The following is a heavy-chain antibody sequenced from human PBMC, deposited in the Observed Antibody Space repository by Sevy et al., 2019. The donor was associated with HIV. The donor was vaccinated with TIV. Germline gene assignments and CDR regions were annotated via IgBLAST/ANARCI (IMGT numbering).Heavy chain of an antibody. D-gene: IGHD3-22*01. V-gene: IGHV3-30*03. CDR2: LSYDGSNK. CDR1: RFTLRTYG. CDR3: ARDYYDSRAAFDI. J-gene: IGHJ3*02. Sequence: GGSLRLSCAVSRFTLRTYGMHCFRQAPGKGLHWVAVLSYDGSNKYYADSVKGRFTIPRDNSKNTLYLQMNSLRAEDTAVYYCARDYYDSRAAFDIWGQGTMVTVSS.